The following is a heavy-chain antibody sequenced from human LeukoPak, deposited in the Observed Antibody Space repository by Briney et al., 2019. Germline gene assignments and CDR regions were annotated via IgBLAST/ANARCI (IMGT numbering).Heavy chain of an antibody. Sequence: GASVKVSCKASGYTFTSYYMHWVRQAPGQGLEWMGIINPSGGSTSYAQKFQGRVTMTRDMSTSTVYMELSSLRSEDTAVYYCAREEANGDYGYNSFDPWGQGTLVTVSS. CDR3: AREEANGDYGYNSFDP. CDR1: GYTFTSYY. CDR2: INPSGGST. V-gene: IGHV1-46*01. J-gene: IGHJ5*02. D-gene: IGHD4-17*01.